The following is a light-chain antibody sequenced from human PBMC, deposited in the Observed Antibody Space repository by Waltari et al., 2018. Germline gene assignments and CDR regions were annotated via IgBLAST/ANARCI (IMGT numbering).Light chain of an antibody. CDR3: QHYVRLPVT. J-gene: IGKJ1*01. CDR2: GAS. Sequence: EIVLTQSPGTLSLSPGVRATLSCRAGQSGGSSLAWYQQKPGQAPRLLISGASSGATGVPDMFSGSGSGTDFSLTISRLEPEDFAVYYCQHYVRLPVTFGQGTKVEIK. CDR1: QSGGSS. V-gene: IGKV3-20*01.